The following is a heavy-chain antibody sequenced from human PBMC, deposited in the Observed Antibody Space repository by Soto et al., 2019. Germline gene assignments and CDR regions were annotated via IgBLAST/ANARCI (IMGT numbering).Heavy chain of an antibody. CDR2: TRNKPNGYTT. Sequence: EVQLVESGGGLVQPGGSLRLSCAASGFTFSDYYMDWVRQAPGKRLEWLGRTRNKPNGYTTEYAASVKGRFTISRDDSKNSLYLQMDTLKIEDTAVYYCARGNRAFDYWGQGTLVTVSS. CDR3: ARGNRAFDY. V-gene: IGHV3-72*01. D-gene: IGHD4-4*01. J-gene: IGHJ4*02. CDR1: GFTFSDYY.